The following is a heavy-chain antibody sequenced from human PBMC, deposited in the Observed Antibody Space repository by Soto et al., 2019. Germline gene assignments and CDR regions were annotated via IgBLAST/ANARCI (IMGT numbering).Heavy chain of an antibody. J-gene: IGHJ4*02. V-gene: IGHV3-33*01. D-gene: IGHD6-13*01. Sequence: QVQLVESGGGVVQPGRSLRLSCAASGFTFSSYHMHWVRQAPGRGLEWLAVIWNDGSNKYYADSVKGRFTISRDNSKNTLWLQMNSLRVEDTAVYYCARIGSWALNFDYWGQETLVTVSS. CDR2: IWNDGSNK. CDR3: ARIGSWALNFDY. CDR1: GFTFSSYH.